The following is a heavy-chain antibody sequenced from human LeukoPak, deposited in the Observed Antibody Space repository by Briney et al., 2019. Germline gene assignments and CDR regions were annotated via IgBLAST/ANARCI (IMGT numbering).Heavy chain of an antibody. CDR2: IRYDGSNK. V-gene: IGHV3-30*02. CDR1: GFTFSSYG. Sequence: GGSLRLSCAASGFTFSSYGMHWVRQAPGKGLEWVAFIRYDGSNKYYADSVKGRFTISRDNSKNTLYLQMNSLRAEDTAVYYCAKDDAHPGDREEANPDYWGQGTLVTVSS. CDR3: AKDDAHPGDREEANPDY. J-gene: IGHJ4*02. D-gene: IGHD7-27*01.